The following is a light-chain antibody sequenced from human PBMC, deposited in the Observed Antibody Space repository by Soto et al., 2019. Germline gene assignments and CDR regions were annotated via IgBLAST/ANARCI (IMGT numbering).Light chain of an antibody. CDR3: QQRRDWPLT. CDR2: DAS. V-gene: IGKV3-11*01. Sequence: EIVLTQSPATLSLSPGERATLSCRASQSVSSYLAWYQKKPGQAPRLLISDASNRATGIPARFSGSGSGTDFTLTVSSLEPEDFALYYWQQRRDWPLTFGGGTKVEI. J-gene: IGKJ4*01. CDR1: QSVSSY.